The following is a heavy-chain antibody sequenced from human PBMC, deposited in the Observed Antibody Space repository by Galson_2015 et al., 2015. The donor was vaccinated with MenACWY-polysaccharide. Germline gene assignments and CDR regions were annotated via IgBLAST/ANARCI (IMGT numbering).Heavy chain of an antibody. CDR3: TSGSYYLPFDL. CDR2: IRSKANSYAT. V-gene: IGHV3-73*01. Sequence: SLRLSCAASGFTFSGSAMHWVRQASGKGLEWVGRIRSKANSYATAYAASVKGRFTISRDDSKNTAYLQMNSLKTEDTAVYYCTSGSYYLPFDLWGRGTLVTVSS. J-gene: IGHJ2*01. CDR1: GFTFSGSA. D-gene: IGHD1-26*01.